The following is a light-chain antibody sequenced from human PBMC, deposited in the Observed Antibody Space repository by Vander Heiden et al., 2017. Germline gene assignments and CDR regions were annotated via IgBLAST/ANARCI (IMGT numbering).Light chain of an antibody. V-gene: IGLV1-47*01. CDR3: AAWDDSLSGHVV. CDR1: SSNTGTNY. Sequence: QSVLTQPPSASGTPGQRVTISCSGSSSNTGTNYVYWYQQLQGTAPKLLSYRNTQRPSGVPDRFSGSKSGTSASLAISGLRSEDEADYHCAAWDDSLSGHVVFGGGTKLTVL. CDR2: RNT. J-gene: IGLJ2*01.